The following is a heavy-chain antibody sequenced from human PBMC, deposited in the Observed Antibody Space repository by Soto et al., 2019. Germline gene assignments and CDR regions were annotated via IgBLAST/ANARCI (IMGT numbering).Heavy chain of an antibody. Sequence: SETLSLTCTVSGGSISSGGYYWSWIRQHPGKDLEWIGNIYYSGSTNYNPSLKSRVTISVDTFKNQFSLKLSFVTAADTAVYFCARAWIQLWSTHNTYDYWGQGTLVTVSS. CDR3: ARAWIQLWSTHNTYDY. J-gene: IGHJ4*02. CDR1: GGSISSGGYY. D-gene: IGHD5-18*01. CDR2: IYYSGST. V-gene: IGHV4-31*03.